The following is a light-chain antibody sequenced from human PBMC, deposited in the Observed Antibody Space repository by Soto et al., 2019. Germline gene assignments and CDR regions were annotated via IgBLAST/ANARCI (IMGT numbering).Light chain of an antibody. CDR3: QHYDSSPTWT. CDR1: QSFSSSY. J-gene: IGKJ1*01. CDR2: GGS. V-gene: IGKV3-20*01. Sequence: EVVLTQSPGTLSLSPGERATLSCRASQSFSSSYLAWYQQRPGQPPRLLSYGGSSRATGIPDRFSGSGSGTDFTLTISRLEPEDSAVYYCQHYDSSPTWTFGQGTKVEIK.